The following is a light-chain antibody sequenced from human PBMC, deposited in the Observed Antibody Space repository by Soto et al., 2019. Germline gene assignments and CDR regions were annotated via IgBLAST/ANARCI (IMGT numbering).Light chain of an antibody. CDR3: SSYSRTSTWV. CDR2: GVS. CDR1: SSDVGGYDY. Sequence: QSALTQPASVSGSPGQSITISCTGTSSDVGGYDYVSWYQQHPGKAPKLMIYGVSNRPSGTSNRFSGSKSGNTAYLTISGVKAEDESDYYCSSYSRTSTWVFGGGTKVTVL. V-gene: IGLV2-14*01. J-gene: IGLJ3*02.